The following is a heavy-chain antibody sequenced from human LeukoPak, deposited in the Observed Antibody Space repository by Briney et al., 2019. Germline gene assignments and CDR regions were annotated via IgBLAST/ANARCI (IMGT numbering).Heavy chain of an antibody. V-gene: IGHV3-48*04. CDR1: GFTFSSYS. CDR2: ISSSGSTI. Sequence: PGGSLRLSCAASGFTFSSYSMNWVRQAPGKGLEWVSYISSSGSTIYYADSVKGRFTISRDNAKNSLYLQMNSLRAEDTAVYYCARIPLRYFDWLLFYFDYWGQGTLVTVSS. CDR3: ARIPLRYFDWLLFYFDY. D-gene: IGHD3-9*01. J-gene: IGHJ4*02.